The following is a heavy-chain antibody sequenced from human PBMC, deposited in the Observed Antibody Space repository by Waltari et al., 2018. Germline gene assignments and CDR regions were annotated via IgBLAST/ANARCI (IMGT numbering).Heavy chain of an antibody. Sequence: QVQLVQSGAEVKKPGASVKVSCKVSGYTLTELSMHWVRQAPGKGLEWMGGFDPEDGETIYAQKFQGRVTMTEDTSTDTAYMELSSLRSEDTAVYYCATDPPGIAAAGTDYYYYYGMDVWGQGTTVTVSS. D-gene: IGHD6-13*01. CDR3: ATDPPGIAAAGTDYYYYYGMDV. J-gene: IGHJ6*02. CDR2: FDPEDGET. CDR1: GYTLTELS. V-gene: IGHV1-24*01.